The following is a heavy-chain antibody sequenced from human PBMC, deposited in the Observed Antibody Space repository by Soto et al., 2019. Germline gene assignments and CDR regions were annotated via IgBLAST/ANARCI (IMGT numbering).Heavy chain of an antibody. CDR2: IYYSGST. D-gene: IGHD3-3*01. J-gene: IGHJ4*02. CDR3: ARHSYYDFWSGYYTGAVFDY. Sequence: SETLSLTCTVSGGSISSSSYYWGWIRQPPGKGLEWIGSIYYSGSTYYNPSLKSRVTISVDTSKNQFSLKLSSVTAADTAVYYCARHSYYDFWSGYYTGAVFDYWGQGTLVTVSS. CDR1: GGSISSSSYY. V-gene: IGHV4-39*01.